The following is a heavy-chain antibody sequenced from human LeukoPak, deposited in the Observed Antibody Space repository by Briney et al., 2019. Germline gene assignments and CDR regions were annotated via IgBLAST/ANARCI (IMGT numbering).Heavy chain of an antibody. CDR1: GFTFSSYS. CDR2: ISGSSSYI. V-gene: IGHV3-21*01. Sequence: GSLRLSCAASGFTFSSYSMNWVRQAPGKGLEWVSSISGSSSYIYYADSVKGRFTIFRHNAKNSLYLQMNSLRAEDTAVYYCARMDIVATIYLNSFDYWGQGTLVTVSS. D-gene: IGHD5-12*01. J-gene: IGHJ4*02. CDR3: ARMDIVATIYLNSFDY.